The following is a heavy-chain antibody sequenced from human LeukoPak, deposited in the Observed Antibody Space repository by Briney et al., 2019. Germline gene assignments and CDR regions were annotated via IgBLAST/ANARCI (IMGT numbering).Heavy chain of an antibody. V-gene: IGHV1-46*01. CDR1: GYIFTDYY. CDR3: IREYEGGYFDY. Sequence: ASVKVSCKTSGYIFTDYYIHWVRQAPGQGLEWIGIIYPSGGTTDSSQKFKGRATVTRDTSTSTVYMELWTLRSEDTAIYYCIREYEGGYFDYWGQGTLVTVSS. CDR2: IYPSGGTT. D-gene: IGHD3-16*01. J-gene: IGHJ4*02.